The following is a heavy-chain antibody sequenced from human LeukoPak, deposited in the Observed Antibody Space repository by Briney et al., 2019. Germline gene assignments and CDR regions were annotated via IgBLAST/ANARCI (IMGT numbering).Heavy chain of an antibody. CDR3: ARVTPYYYYYGMDV. CDR1: GFTFSSYA. Sequence: GRSLRLSCAASGFTFSSYAMHWVRQAPGKGLEWVAVISYDGSNKYYADSVKGRFTISRDNSKNTLYLQMNSLRAEDTAVYYCARVTPYYYYYGMDVRGQGTTVTVSS. J-gene: IGHJ6*02. CDR2: ISYDGSNK. D-gene: IGHD1-14*01. V-gene: IGHV3-30-3*01.